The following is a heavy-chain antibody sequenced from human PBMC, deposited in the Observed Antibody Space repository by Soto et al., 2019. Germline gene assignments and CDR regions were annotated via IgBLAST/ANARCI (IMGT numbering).Heavy chain of an antibody. V-gene: IGHV1-69*13. D-gene: IGHD1-26*01. Sequence: SVKVSCKASVGTFSSYAISWVRQAPGQGLEWMGGITPIFGTANYAQKFQGRVTITADESTSTAYMELSSLRSEDTAVYYCARVVGAENWFDPWGQGTLVTVSS. CDR3: ARVVGAENWFDP. CDR1: VGTFSSYA. J-gene: IGHJ5*02. CDR2: ITPIFGTA.